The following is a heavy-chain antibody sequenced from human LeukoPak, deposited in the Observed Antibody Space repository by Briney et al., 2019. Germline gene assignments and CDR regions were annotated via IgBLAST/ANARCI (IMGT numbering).Heavy chain of an antibody. D-gene: IGHD3-3*01. J-gene: IGHJ4*02. CDR3: ASGGERFLVWLMHFDY. CDR1: GGSISSSSYY. CDR2: IYYSGST. V-gene: IGHV4-39*01. Sequence: SETLSLTCTVSGGSISSSSYYWGWIRQPPGKGLEWIGSIYYSGSTYYNPSLKSRVTISVDTSKNQFSLKLSSVTAADTAVYYCASGGERFLVWLMHFDYWGQGTLVTVSS.